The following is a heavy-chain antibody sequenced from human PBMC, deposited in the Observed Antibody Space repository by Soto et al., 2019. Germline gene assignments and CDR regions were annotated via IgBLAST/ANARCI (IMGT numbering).Heavy chain of an antibody. D-gene: IGHD3-16*01. Sequence: PGGSLRLSCAASGFTFSIFGMHWVRQAPGKGLEWVAVISYDGSNKYYADSVKGRFTISRDDSKNTLYLQMNSLRAEDTAVYYCAKTAGYDYVWGSSGLDPWGQGTLVTVSS. V-gene: IGHV3-30*18. CDR3: AKTAGYDYVWGSSGLDP. J-gene: IGHJ5*02. CDR2: ISYDGSNK. CDR1: GFTFSIFG.